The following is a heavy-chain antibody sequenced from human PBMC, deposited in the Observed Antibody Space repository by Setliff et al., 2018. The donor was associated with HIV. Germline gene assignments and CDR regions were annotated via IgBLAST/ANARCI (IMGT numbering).Heavy chain of an antibody. J-gene: IGHJ4*02. D-gene: IGHD6-19*01. CDR2: IYVHNSERT. V-gene: IGHV4-61*10. Sequence: PSETLSLTCTVSGDSISSGSYYWSWIRQPAGEGLEWIGYIYVHNSERTNYNPSLTSRVTISVDTSRNQFSLKLTSVTAADTAIYYCARAVNFDYWGQGTQVTVS. CDR1: GDSISSGSYY. CDR3: ARAVNFDY.